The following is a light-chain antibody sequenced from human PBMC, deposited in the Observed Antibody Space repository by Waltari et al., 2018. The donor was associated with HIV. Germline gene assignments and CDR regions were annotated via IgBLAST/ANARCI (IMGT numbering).Light chain of an antibody. J-gene: IGKJ1*01. CDR3: QQYGGSPWT. CDR1: QSILNNY. Sequence: EIVLTQSPDTLSLSPGERATLSCRASQSILNNYLAWYQQKPGQAPRLLIYRASTRATGIPDRFSGSGSGAGTDFSLTIGSLEPEDFAVYFCQQYGGSPWTFGQGTKV. CDR2: RAS. V-gene: IGKV3-20*01.